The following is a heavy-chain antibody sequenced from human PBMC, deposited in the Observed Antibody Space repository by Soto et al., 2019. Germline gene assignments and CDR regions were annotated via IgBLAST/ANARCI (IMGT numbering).Heavy chain of an antibody. CDR2: IYHSGST. D-gene: IGHD4-17*01. CDR3: VSAPGLRRDAFDI. CDR1: GGSISSGGYS. J-gene: IGHJ3*02. V-gene: IGHV4-30-2*01. Sequence: PSETLSLTCAVSGGSISSGGYSWSWIRQPPGKGLEWIGYIYHSGSTYYNPSLKSRVTISVDRSKNQFSLKLSSVTAADTAVHYCVSAPGLRRDAFDIWGQGTMVTVSS.